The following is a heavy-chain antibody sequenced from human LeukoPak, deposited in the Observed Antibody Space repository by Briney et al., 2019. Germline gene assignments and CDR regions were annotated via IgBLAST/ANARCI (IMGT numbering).Heavy chain of an antibody. D-gene: IGHD6-13*01. J-gene: IGHJ4*02. CDR2: ISSSSSYI. CDR1: GFTFSSYN. V-gene: IGHV3-21*01. CDR3: ARGYSSSWYYFDY. Sequence: GGSLRLSCAASGFTFSSYNMNWVRQAPGKGLEWVSSISSSSSYIYYADSVKGRFTISRDNAKNSLYLQMNSLRAEDTAVYYCARGYSSSWYYFDYWGQGTLVTVSP.